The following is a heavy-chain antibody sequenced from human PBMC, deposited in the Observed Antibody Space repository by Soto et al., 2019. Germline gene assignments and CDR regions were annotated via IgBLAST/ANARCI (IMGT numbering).Heavy chain of an antibody. D-gene: IGHD3-22*01. Sequence: SETLSLTCTVSGGSISSGDYYWSWIRQPPRKGLEWIGYIYYSGSTYYNPSLKSRVTISVDTSKNQFSLKLSSVTAADTAVYYCASITMIVVDTPAGWFDPWGQGTLVTVSS. V-gene: IGHV4-30-4*01. CDR3: ASITMIVVDTPAGWFDP. CDR2: IYYSGST. J-gene: IGHJ5*02. CDR1: GGSISSGDYY.